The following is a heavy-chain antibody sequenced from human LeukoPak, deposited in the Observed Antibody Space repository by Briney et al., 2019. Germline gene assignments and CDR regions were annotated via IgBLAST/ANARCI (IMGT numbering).Heavy chain of an antibody. CDR3: AKVRSYYYDSSGLDV. D-gene: IGHD3-22*01. V-gene: IGHV3-21*01. CDR2: ISSSSSYI. Sequence: GGSLRLSCAASGFTFSSYSMNWVRQAPGKGLEWVSSISSSSSYIYYADSVKGRFTISRDNAKNSLYLQMNSLRAEDTAVYYCAKVRSYYYDSSGLDVWGQGTTVTVSS. J-gene: IGHJ6*02. CDR1: GFTFSSYS.